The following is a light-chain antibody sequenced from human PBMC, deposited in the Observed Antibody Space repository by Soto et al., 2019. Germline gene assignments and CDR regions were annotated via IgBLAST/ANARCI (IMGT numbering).Light chain of an antibody. CDR1: SSDIGRYNF. CDR3: NSYTSTSSPYV. Sequence: QSVLTQPASVSGSAGQSISISCTGTSSDIGRYNFVSWYQQRPGQAPKLLIFDVSHRPSGISDRFSGSKSGYTASLTISGLQAEDEADYYCNSYTSTSSPYVFGTGTKVTVL. V-gene: IGLV2-14*01. CDR2: DVS. J-gene: IGLJ1*01.